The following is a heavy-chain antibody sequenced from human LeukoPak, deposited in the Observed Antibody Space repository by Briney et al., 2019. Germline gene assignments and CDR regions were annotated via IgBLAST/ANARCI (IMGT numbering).Heavy chain of an antibody. CDR3: AKVAKYYYGSETYYFFEH. Sequence: GGSLRLSCAASGFTFSKFWVSWVRQAPGKGLEWVASIDQDASTIRYVDSVKGRFTISRDNAKNSLYLQMNSLRVEDTAVYYCAKVAKYYYGSETYYFFEHWGQGTPVTASS. J-gene: IGHJ4*02. CDR1: GFTFSKFW. D-gene: IGHD3-10*01. V-gene: IGHV3-7*01. CDR2: IDQDASTI.